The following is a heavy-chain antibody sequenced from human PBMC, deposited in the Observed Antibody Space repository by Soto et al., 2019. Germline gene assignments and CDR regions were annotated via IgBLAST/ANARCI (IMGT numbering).Heavy chain of an antibody. CDR3: AKDTNYDFWSGDNWFDP. Sequence: PGGSLRLSCAASGFSFSSYGMHWVRQAPGKVLEWVAVISYDGSNKYYADSVKGRFTISRDNSKNTLYLQMNSLRAEDTAVYYCAKDTNYDFWSGDNWFDPWGQGTLVTFSS. V-gene: IGHV3-30*18. D-gene: IGHD3-3*01. J-gene: IGHJ5*02. CDR2: ISYDGSNK. CDR1: GFSFSSYG.